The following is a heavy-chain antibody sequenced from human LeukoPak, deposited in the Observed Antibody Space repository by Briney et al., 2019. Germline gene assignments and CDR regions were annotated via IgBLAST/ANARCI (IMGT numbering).Heavy chain of an antibody. J-gene: IGHJ3*02. CDR3: ARVYGDYVGAFDI. D-gene: IGHD4-17*01. Sequence: SETQSLTCAVSGGSISSGGYSWSWIRQPPGKGLEWIGYIYHSGSTYYNPSLKSRVTISVDRSKNQFSLKLYSVTAADTAVYYCARVYGDYVGAFDIWGQGTVVTVSS. CDR1: GGSISSGGYS. CDR2: IYHSGST. V-gene: IGHV4-30-2*01.